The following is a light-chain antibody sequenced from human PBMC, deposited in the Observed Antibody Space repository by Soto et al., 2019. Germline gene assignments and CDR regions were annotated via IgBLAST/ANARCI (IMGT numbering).Light chain of an antibody. CDR1: SSDIGGYNY. V-gene: IGLV2-14*03. Sequence: QSALTQPASVSGSPGQSITISCTGTSSDIGGYNYVSWYQHHPGKAPKLVIYDVTNRPSGVSDRFSASKSGNTASLTISGLQAEDEADYYCSSYRRGSTLVVFGAGTKLTVL. CDR2: DVT. J-gene: IGLJ2*01. CDR3: SSYRRGSTLVV.